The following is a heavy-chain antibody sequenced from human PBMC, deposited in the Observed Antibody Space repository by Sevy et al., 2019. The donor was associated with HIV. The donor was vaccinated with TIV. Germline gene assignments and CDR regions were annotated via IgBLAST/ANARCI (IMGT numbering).Heavy chain of an antibody. CDR1: GFTFSDYW. CDR2: IKQDGSQK. V-gene: IGHV3-7*01. D-gene: IGHD2-21*01. J-gene: IGHJ4*02. Sequence: GGSLRLSCAASGFTFSDYWMGWVRQAPGKGLEWVASIKQDGSQKKYMDSVRGRFTISRDNAKNSLFLQIDSLRVDDTAMYYCAREVRPGDYWGQGTLVTVSS. CDR3: AREVRPGDY.